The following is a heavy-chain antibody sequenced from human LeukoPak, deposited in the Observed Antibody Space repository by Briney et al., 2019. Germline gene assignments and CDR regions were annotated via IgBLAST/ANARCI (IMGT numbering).Heavy chain of an antibody. J-gene: IGHJ4*02. V-gene: IGHV3-7*01. CDR1: GFTFSSNW. CDR3: AKHPAFDY. Sequence: GGSLRLSCAASGFTFSSNWMSWVRQAPGKGLEGVANINQDGSDKKYVDSVKGRFTISRDNARNSLFLQINSLRVEDTAVYFCAKHPAFDYWGQGSLVTVSS. D-gene: IGHD2-21*01. CDR2: INQDGSDK.